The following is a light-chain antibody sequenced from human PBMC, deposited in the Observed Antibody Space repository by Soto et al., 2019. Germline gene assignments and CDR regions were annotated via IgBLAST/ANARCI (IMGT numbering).Light chain of an antibody. CDR2: SNN. CDR1: SSNIGSKS. J-gene: IGLJ2*01. Sequence: QSVLTQPPSASGTPGQTVTISCSGSSSNIGSKSVQWYQQLPETAPKLLIYSNNQRPSGVPDRFSGSKSGTSASLAISGLQSEDEGHYYCGAWDDSLNVLVFGGGTKLTVL. CDR3: GAWDDSLNVLV. V-gene: IGLV1-44*01.